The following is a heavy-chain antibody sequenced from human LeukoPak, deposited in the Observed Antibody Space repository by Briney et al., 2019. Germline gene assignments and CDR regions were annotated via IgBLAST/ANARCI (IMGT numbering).Heavy chain of an antibody. D-gene: IGHD4-17*01. V-gene: IGHV5-51*01. CDR2: VDPSDSDT. CDR3: ARHTDMDV. J-gene: IGHJ6*02. CDR1: GYSFTNYW. Sequence: GESLKISCKGSGYSFTNYWIGWVRQMPGKGLGWMGMVDPSDSDTRYSPSFQGQVTFSVEESITTASLQWSSLRASDTAMYYCARHTDMDVWGQGTTVTVSS.